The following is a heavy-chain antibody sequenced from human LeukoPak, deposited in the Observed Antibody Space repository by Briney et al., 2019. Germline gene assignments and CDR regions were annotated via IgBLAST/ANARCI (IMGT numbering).Heavy chain of an antibody. V-gene: IGHV4-34*01. Sequence: PSETLSLTCAVYGGSFSGYYWSWIRQPPGKGLEWIGEINHSGSTNYNPSLKSRVTISVDTSKNQFSLKLSSVTAADTAVYYCASPLDSSGYYYWGQGTLVTVSS. J-gene: IGHJ4*02. CDR1: GGSFSGYY. CDR2: INHSGST. CDR3: ASPLDSSGYYY. D-gene: IGHD3-22*01.